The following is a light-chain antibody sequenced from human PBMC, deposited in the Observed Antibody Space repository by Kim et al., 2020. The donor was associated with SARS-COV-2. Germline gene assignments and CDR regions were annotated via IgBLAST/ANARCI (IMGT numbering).Light chain of an antibody. CDR2: GVY. CDR1: QSVSTSY. CDR3: QRYDRSNQVT. Sequence: EIVLTQSPDTLSLSPGDRAILSCRVSQSVSTSYLSWYQQKPGQAPRLVIFGVYSRATGVPDRFSGSGSGTDFTLTISRLEPEDFAVYYCQRYDRSNQVTFGQGTRLEIK. V-gene: IGKV3-20*01. J-gene: IGKJ5*01.